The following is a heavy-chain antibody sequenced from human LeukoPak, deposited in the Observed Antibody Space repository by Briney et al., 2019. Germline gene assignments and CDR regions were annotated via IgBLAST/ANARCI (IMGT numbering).Heavy chain of an antibody. Sequence: SETLSLTCTVSGGSISPYYWSWIRQPPGKGLEWIGYIFYTGSGSTSHNPSLKSRVTISVDTSKNQFSLNLNSATAADTAVYYCARHAVYAGSGWAFDFWGQGTLVTVFS. CDR3: ARHAVYAGSGWAFDF. CDR2: IFYTGSGST. CDR1: GGSISPYY. V-gene: IGHV4-59*08. D-gene: IGHD6-19*01. J-gene: IGHJ4*02.